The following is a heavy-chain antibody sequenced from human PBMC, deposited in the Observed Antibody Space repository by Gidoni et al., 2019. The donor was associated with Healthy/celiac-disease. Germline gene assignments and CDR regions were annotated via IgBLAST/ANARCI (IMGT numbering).Heavy chain of an antibody. CDR3: AKKGDSHNWFDP. Sequence: QVQLQESGPGLVKPSETLSLPCAVSGYSISSGYYWGWIRQPPGKGLEWIGSIYHSGSTYYNPSLKSRVTISVDTSKNQFSLKLSSVTAADTAVYYCAKKGDSHNWFDPWGQGTLVTVSS. V-gene: IGHV4-38-2*01. CDR2: IYHSGST. D-gene: IGHD2-21*02. J-gene: IGHJ5*02. CDR1: GYSISSGYY.